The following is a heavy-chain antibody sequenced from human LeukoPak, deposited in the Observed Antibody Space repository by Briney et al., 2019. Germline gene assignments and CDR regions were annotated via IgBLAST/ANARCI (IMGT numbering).Heavy chain of an antibody. CDR1: GFTFISYD. D-gene: IGHD2-21*02. CDR2: ISGSGGTI. J-gene: IGHJ4*02. Sequence: GGTLRLSCAASGFTFISYDMNWVRQAPGKGLEWGSYISGSGGTIYYTDSVKGRFTISRDNAKNSLYLQTNSLRAEDTAVYYCSRGRLFGDYWGQGALVTVSS. CDR3: SRGRLFGDY. V-gene: IGHV3-48*03.